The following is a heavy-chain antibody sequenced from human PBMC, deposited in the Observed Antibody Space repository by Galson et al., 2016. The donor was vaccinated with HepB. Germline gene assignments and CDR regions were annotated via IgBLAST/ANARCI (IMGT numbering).Heavy chain of an antibody. CDR3: ARILPYNYCTGGNCSPL. Sequence: SLRLSCAASGFTFSSSWIHWVRQAPGEGLMWVSRISPDGSNADYADPVRGRFTISRDNAKNTLFLQMNSLTAEDTAVYYCARILPYNYCTGGNCSPLWGQGTLVTVSS. J-gene: IGHJ4*02. V-gene: IGHV3-74*01. D-gene: IGHD2-8*02. CDR2: ISPDGSNA. CDR1: GFTFSSSW.